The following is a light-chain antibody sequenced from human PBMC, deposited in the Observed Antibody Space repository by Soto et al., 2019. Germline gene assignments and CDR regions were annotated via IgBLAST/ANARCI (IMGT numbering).Light chain of an antibody. Sequence: EIVLTQSPATLSLSPGERATLSWRASQSISSYLAWYQQKPGQAPRLLIYDASNRATGIPDRFTGSGSGTDFTLTINRLEPEDFAVYFCQQYGSSPQTFGQGTKVDI. CDR3: QQYGSSPQT. CDR1: QSISSY. V-gene: IGKV3-20*01. CDR2: DAS. J-gene: IGKJ1*01.